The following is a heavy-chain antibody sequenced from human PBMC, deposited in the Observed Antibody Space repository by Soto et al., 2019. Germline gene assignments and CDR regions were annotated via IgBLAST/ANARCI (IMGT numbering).Heavy chain of an antibody. Sequence: HVQLVQSGAAVKKPGSSVKVSCKASGGTFSSYTISWVRQAPGQGLEWMGRIIPILGIANYAQKFQGRVTITADKSTSTAYMELSSVRSEDTAVYYCATGLVVDYEIDYWGQGTLVNVSS. V-gene: IGHV1-69*02. D-gene: IGHD2-15*01. CDR1: GGTFSSYT. CDR2: IIPILGIA. CDR3: ATGLVVDYEIDY. J-gene: IGHJ4*02.